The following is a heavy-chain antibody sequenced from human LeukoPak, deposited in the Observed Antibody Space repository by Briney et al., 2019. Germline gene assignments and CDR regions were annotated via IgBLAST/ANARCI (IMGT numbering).Heavy chain of an antibody. D-gene: IGHD1-26*01. CDR3: ARDRVVGSTRWDFHN. CDR1: GFIFSDYS. V-gene: IGHV3-21*01. J-gene: IGHJ4*02. Sequence: GRSLRLSCAASGFIFSDYSISWVRQAPGKGLEWISSIGSDANYIYYADSGKGRFTISRDNPQNSVYLEMRDLRVEDTATYFCARDRVVGSTRWDFHNWGQGTLITVSS. CDR2: IGSDANYI.